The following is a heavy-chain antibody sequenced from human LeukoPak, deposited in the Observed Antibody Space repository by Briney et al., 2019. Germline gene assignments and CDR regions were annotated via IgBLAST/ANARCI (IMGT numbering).Heavy chain of an antibody. CDR3: ARGDRIAARPNWFDP. CDR1: GGFISSGGYY. V-gene: IGHV4-31*03. D-gene: IGHD6-6*01. CDR2: IYYSGST. J-gene: IGHJ5*02. Sequence: SETLSLTCTVSGGFISSGGYYWSWIRQHPGKGLEWIGYIYYSGSTYYNPSLKSRVTISVDTSKNQFSLKLSSVTAADTAVYYCARGDRIAARPNWFDPWGQGTLVTVSS.